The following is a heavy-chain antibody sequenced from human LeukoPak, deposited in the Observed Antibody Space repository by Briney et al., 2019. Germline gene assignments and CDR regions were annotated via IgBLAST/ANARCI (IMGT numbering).Heavy chain of an antibody. D-gene: IGHD7-27*01. CDR1: GFTFSSYA. Sequence: PGGSLRLSCAASGFTFSSYAMSWVRQAPGKGLEWVSAISGSGGSTYYADSVKGRFTISRDNSKNTLYLQMNSLRAEDTAVYYCAKDLLGRIHLYYYYYYMDVWGKGTTVTVSS. CDR3: AKDLLGRIHLYYYYYYMDV. CDR2: ISGSGGST. V-gene: IGHV3-23*01. J-gene: IGHJ6*03.